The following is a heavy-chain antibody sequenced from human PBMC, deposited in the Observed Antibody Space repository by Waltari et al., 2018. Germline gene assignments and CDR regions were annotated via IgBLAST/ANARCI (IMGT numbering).Heavy chain of an antibody. Sequence: EVQLVQSGAEVKKPGESLKISCKGSGYSFTSYWIGWVRQMPGKGLEWMGTIYAGVSDTRYSPSFQGQFTLSADKSSSTAYLQGTSLTASDSAMYYCAGLPYGMDFWGQGTTVTVSS. CDR3: AGLPYGMDF. CDR2: IYAGVSDT. J-gene: IGHJ6*02. CDR1: GYSFTSYW. V-gene: IGHV5-51*03.